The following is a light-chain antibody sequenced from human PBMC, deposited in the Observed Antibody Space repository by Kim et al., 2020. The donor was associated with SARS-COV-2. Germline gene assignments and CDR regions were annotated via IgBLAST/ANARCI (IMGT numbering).Light chain of an antibody. Sequence: SASVGDRLPITCRASQSISSYLNWYQQKPGKVPRLVIYTASSLQSGVPSRFSGSGSGTDFTLTISSLQPEDSATYYCQQSYSTLYTFGQGTKLEI. J-gene: IGKJ2*01. CDR2: TAS. CDR3: QQSYSTLYT. V-gene: IGKV1-39*01. CDR1: QSISSY.